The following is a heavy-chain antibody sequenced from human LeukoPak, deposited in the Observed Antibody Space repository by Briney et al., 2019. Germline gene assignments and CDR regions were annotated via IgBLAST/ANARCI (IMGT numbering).Heavy chain of an antibody. D-gene: IGHD3-9*01. J-gene: IGHJ4*02. V-gene: IGHV3-48*01. Sequence: GGSLRLSCAASGFTFSSYSMNWVRQAPGKGLEWVSYISSSSSTIYYADSVKGRFTISRDNAKNSLYLQMNSRRAEDTAVSYCARGARLGYLDGFDNWGQGTLVTVSS. CDR1: GFTFSSYS. CDR3: ARGARLGYLDGFDN. CDR2: ISSSSSTI.